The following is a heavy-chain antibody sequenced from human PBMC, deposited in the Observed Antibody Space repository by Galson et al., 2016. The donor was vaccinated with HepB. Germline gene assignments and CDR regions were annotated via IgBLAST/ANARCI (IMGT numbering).Heavy chain of an antibody. D-gene: IGHD2-2*01. Sequence: QSGAEVKKPGESLRISCKASGYNFRNNWISWVRQMPGKGLEWMGRIDPSDSSTQYSPSFQGHVTISVDRSINTLYLQWSTLKGSDTAIYFCARARYCSSTICDEHAFGYWGQGALVTVSS. V-gene: IGHV5-10-1*01. CDR2: IDPSDSST. CDR1: GYNFRNNW. CDR3: ARARYCSSTICDEHAFGY. J-gene: IGHJ4*02.